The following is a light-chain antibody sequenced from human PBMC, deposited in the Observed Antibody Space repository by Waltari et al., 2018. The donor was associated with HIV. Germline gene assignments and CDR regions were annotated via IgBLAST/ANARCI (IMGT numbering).Light chain of an antibody. V-gene: IGLV6-57*03. Sequence: NFMLPQPHSVSESPGTTVTISCTRSSGSIPSNYVQWYQQRPGSAPTTVISEDNQRPSGVPDRFSGSIDTSSNSASLSISGLKTEDEADYYCQSYDSSNVVFGGGTKLTVL. CDR3: QSYDSSNVV. CDR2: EDN. J-gene: IGLJ2*01. CDR1: SGSIPSNY.